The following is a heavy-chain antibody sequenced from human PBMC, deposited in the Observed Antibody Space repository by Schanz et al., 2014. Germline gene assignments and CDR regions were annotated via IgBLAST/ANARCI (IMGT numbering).Heavy chain of an antibody. J-gene: IGHJ4*02. V-gene: IGHV3-7*04. CDR1: GFTFSKYW. CDR3: ARDNYYGSGSCAD. D-gene: IGHD3-10*01. Sequence: EVQLVESGGGLVQPGGSLRLSCGGSGFTFSKYWMSWVRQAPGKGLEWVANIKQDGSEKYYVDAVKGRFTISRDNAKNSMYLHMKSLRGEDTAVYYCARDNYYGSGSCADWGQGTLVTVSS. CDR2: IKQDGSEK.